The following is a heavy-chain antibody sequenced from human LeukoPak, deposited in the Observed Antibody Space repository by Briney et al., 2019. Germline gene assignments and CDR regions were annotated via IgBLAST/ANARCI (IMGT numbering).Heavy chain of an antibody. CDR2: IYYSGST. J-gene: IGHJ3*02. CDR1: GGSISSYY. Sequence: PSETLSLTCTVSGGSISSYYWSWIRQPPGKGLEWIGYIYYSGSTNYNPSLKSRVTISVDTSKNQFSLKLSSVTAADTAVYYCARDRRWLGLLDAFDIWGQGTMVTVSS. CDR3: ARDRRWLGLLDAFDI. D-gene: IGHD6-19*01. V-gene: IGHV4-59*01.